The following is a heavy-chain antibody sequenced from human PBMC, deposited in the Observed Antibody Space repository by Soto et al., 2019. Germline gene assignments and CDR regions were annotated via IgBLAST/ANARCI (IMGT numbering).Heavy chain of an antibody. J-gene: IGHJ6*02. CDR2: IYHSGST. D-gene: IGHD6-13*01. V-gene: IGHV4-38-2*01. CDR1: GYSISSGYY. Sequence: PSETLSLTCAVSGYSISSGYYWGWIRQPPGKGLEWIGSIYHSGSTYYNPSLKSRVTISVDTSKNQFSLKLSSVTAADTAVYYCARVVPDGSSWYGRYYYGMDVWGQGTTVTVSS. CDR3: ARVVPDGSSWYGRYYYGMDV.